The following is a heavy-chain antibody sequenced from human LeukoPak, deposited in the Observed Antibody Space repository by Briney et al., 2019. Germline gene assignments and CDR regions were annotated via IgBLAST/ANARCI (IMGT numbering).Heavy chain of an antibody. CDR1: GFPFSSYS. Sequence: PGGSLRLSCAASGFPFSSYSMHWVRQAPGNGLEWVAVISNDGSHKYYADSVKGRFIISRYNSKNTLSLQMNTLRPDDTAVFYCARDPNRLADYGGDYFDHWGQGTLVTVSS. D-gene: IGHD4-23*01. J-gene: IGHJ4*02. V-gene: IGHV3-30*04. CDR3: ARDPNRLADYGGDYFDH. CDR2: ISNDGSHK.